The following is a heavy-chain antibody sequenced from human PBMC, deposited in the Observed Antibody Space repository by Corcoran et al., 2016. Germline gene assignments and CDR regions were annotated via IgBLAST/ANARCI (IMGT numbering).Heavy chain of an antibody. CDR2: IKQDGSEK. J-gene: IGHJ6*02. CDR1: GFTFSSYW. Sequence: EVQLVESGGGLVQPGGSLRLSCAASGFTFSSYWMSWVRQAPGKGLEWVANIKQDGSEKYYVDSVKGRFTISRDNAKNSLYLQMNSLRAEETAVYYCARDSYQYYDFWSGYYPLMDVWGQGTTVTVSS. V-gene: IGHV3-7*03. CDR3: ARDSYQYYDFWSGYYPLMDV. D-gene: IGHD3-3*01.